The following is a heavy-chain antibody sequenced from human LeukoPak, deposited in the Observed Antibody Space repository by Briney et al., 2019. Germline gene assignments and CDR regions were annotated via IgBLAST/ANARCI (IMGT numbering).Heavy chain of an antibody. CDR1: GFTFSNYE. CDR3: ARNSSAYYGGDDAFDI. CDR2: ISSSGLTM. D-gene: IGHD3-22*01. Sequence: GGSLRLSCAASGFTFSNYEMNWVRQAPGRGLEWVSYISSSGLTMYYADSVKGRFIISRDNAKNTLYLQMNSLRAEDTAVYYCARNSSAYYGGDDAFDIWGQGTMVTVSS. J-gene: IGHJ3*02. V-gene: IGHV3-48*03.